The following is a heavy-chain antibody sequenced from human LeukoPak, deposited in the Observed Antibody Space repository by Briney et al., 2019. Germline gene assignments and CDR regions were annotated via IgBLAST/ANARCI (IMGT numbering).Heavy chain of an antibody. V-gene: IGHV4-59*01. CDR3: ARGYDFWSGYPFDP. CDR1: GGSISSYY. CDR2: IYYSGST. D-gene: IGHD3-3*01. J-gene: IGHJ5*02. Sequence: SETLSLTRTVSGGSISSYYWSWIRQPPGKGLEWIGYIYYSGSTNYNPSLKSRVTISVDTSKNQFSLKLSSVTAADTAVYYCARGYDFWSGYPFDPWGQGTLVTVAS.